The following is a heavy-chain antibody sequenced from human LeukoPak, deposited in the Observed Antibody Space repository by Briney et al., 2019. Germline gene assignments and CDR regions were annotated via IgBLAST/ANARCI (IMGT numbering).Heavy chain of an antibody. CDR1: GGSISSYY. D-gene: IGHD6-13*01. J-gene: IGHJ4*02. CDR2: IYYSGST. CDR3: ARLVGSSWYHEVLLGRDY. V-gene: IGHV4-59*08. Sequence: TSETLSLTCTVSGGSISSYYWSWIRQPPGKGLEWIGYIYYSGSTNYNPSLKSRVTISVDTSKNQFSLKLSSVTAADTAVYYCARLVGSSWYHEVLLGRDYWGQGTLVTVSS.